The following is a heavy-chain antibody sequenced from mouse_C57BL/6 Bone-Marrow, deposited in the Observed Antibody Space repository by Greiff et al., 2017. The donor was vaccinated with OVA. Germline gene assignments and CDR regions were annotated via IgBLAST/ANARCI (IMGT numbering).Heavy chain of an antibody. CDR2: IDPSDSYT. CDR3: ASAVFAY. J-gene: IGHJ3*01. Sequence: QVQLQQPGAELVKPGASVKLSCKASGYTSTSYWMQWVKQRPGQGLEWIGEIDPSDSYTNYNQKFKGKATLTVDTSSSTAYMQLSSLTSEDSAVYYCASAVFAYWGQGTLVTVSA. V-gene: IGHV1-50*01. CDR1: GYTSTSYW.